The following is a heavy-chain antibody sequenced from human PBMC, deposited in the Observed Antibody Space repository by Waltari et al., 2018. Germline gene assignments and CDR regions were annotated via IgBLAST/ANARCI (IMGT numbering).Heavy chain of an antibody. V-gene: IGHV4-31*03. CDR2: IYYSGST. CDR1: GGSISSGGYY. Sequence: QVQLQQSGPGLVKPSQTLSLTCTVSGGSISSGGYYWSWIRQHPGKGLEWIGYIYYSGSTYYNPSLKSRVTISVDTSKNQFSMKLSSVTAADTAVYYCARVGVEGYGLYYYYYYMDVWGKGTTVTVSS. D-gene: IGHD4-17*01. J-gene: IGHJ6*03. CDR3: ARVGVEGYGLYYYYYYMDV.